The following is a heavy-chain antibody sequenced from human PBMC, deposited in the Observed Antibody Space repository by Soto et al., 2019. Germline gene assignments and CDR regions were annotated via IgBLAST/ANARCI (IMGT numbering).Heavy chain of an antibody. D-gene: IGHD3-10*01. V-gene: IGHV4-34*01. Sequence: SETLSLTCAVYGGSFSGYYWSWIRQPPGKGLEWIGEINHSGSTNYNPSLKSRVTISVDTSKNQFSLKLSSVTAADTAVYYCAREMYYYGSGRRYYYGVDVWGQGTTVTVSS. CDR2: INHSGST. CDR3: AREMYYYGSGRRYYYGVDV. J-gene: IGHJ6*02. CDR1: GGSFSGYY.